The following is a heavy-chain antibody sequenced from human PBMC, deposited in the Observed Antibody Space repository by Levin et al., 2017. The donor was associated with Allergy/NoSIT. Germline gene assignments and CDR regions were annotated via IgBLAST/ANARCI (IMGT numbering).Heavy chain of an antibody. J-gene: IGHJ6*02. Sequence: ASVKVSCKASGYTFTGYYMHWVRQAPGQGLEWMGWINPNSGGTNYAQKFQGRVTMTRDTSISTAYMELSRLRSDDTAVYYCARVGATPPYYYYGMDVWGQGTTVTVSS. D-gene: IGHD1-26*01. CDR2: INPNSGGT. CDR1: GYTFTGYY. CDR3: ARVGATPPYYYYGMDV. V-gene: IGHV1-2*02.